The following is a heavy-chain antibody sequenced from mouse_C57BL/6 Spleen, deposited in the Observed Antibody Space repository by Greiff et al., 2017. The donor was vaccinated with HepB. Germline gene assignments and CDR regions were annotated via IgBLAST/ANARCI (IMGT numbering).Heavy chain of an antibody. Sequence: VQLKESVAELVRPGASVKLSCTASGFNIKNTYMHWVKQRPEQGLEWIGRIDPANGNTKYAPKFQGKATITADTSSNTAYLQLSSLTSEDTAIYYCVLIYYYGSSYVGDAMDYWGQGTSVTVSS. CDR2: IDPANGNT. CDR3: VLIYYYGSSYVGDAMDY. CDR1: GFNIKNTY. J-gene: IGHJ4*01. V-gene: IGHV14-3*01. D-gene: IGHD1-1*01.